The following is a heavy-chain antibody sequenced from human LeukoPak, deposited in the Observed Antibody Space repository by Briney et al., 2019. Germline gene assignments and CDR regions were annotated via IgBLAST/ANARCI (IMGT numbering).Heavy chain of an antibody. Sequence: SETLSLTCTVSGGSISSSSYYWGWIRQPPGKGLEWIGSIYYSGSTNYNPSLKSRVTISVDTSKSQFPLKLSSVTAADTAVYYCARDGNEMATISYYYGMDVWGQGTTVTVSS. J-gene: IGHJ6*02. CDR1: GGSISSSSYY. CDR2: IYYSGST. D-gene: IGHD5-24*01. V-gene: IGHV4-39*06. CDR3: ARDGNEMATISYYYGMDV.